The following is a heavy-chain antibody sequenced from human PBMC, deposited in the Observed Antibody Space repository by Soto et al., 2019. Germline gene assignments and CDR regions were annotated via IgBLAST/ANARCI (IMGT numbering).Heavy chain of an antibody. J-gene: IGHJ4*02. Sequence: PGGSLRLSCAASGFTFSSYAMHWVRQAPGKGLEWVAVISYDGSNKYYADSVKGRFTISRDNSKNTLYLQMNSLRAEDTAVYYCARASVVTAIGVYWGQGTLVTVSS. V-gene: IGHV3-30-3*01. CDR1: GFTFSSYA. D-gene: IGHD2-21*02. CDR3: ARASVVTAIGVY. CDR2: ISYDGSNK.